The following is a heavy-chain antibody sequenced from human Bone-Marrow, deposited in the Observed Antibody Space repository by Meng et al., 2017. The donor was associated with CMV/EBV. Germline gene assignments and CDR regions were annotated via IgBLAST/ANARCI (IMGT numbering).Heavy chain of an antibody. CDR2: ISSSGSTI. J-gene: IGHJ5*02. CDR3: ARDIKWELQVRFDP. V-gene: IGHV3-11*01. CDR1: GFSFSDYY. Sequence: ASGFSFSDYYMSWIRQAPGKGLEWVSYISSSGSTIYYADSVKGRFTISRDNAKNSLYLQMNSLRAEDTAVYYCARDIKWELQVRFDPWGQGTLVTVSS. D-gene: IGHD1-26*01.